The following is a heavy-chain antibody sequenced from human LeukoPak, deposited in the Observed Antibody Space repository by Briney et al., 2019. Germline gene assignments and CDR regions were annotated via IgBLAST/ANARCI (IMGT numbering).Heavy chain of an antibody. Sequence: ASVKVSCKASGYTFTSYGISWVRQAPGQGLEWMGWISAYNGNTNYAQKLQGRVTMTTDTSTSTAYMELRSLRSDDTAVYYCARDPHTIIGDIVVVPAIDCWGQGTLVTVSS. V-gene: IGHV1-18*01. CDR2: ISAYNGNT. CDR3: ARDPHTIIGDIVVVPAIDC. D-gene: IGHD2-2*01. CDR1: GYTFTSYG. J-gene: IGHJ4*02.